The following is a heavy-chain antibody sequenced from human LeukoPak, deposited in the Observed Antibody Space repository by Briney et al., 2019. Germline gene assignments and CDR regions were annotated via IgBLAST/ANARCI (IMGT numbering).Heavy chain of an antibody. V-gene: IGHV3-23*01. J-gene: IGHJ4*02. CDR2: ISDSGSTA. CDR3: ARGLAAAGTRGPY. CDR1: GFTFSNYA. D-gene: IGHD6-13*01. Sequence: PGGSLRLSCGASGFTFSNYAMSWVRQAPGKGLEWVSGISDSGSTAFYADSVKGRFTSSRDNPKSTLYLQMNSLRADDTAVYYCARGLAAAGTRGPYWGQGTLVTVSS.